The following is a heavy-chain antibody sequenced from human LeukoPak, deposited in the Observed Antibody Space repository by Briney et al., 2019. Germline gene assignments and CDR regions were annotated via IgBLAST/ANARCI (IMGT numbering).Heavy chain of an antibody. CDR2: IKPNSGGT. V-gene: IGHV1-2*02. CDR1: GYTFTGYY. J-gene: IGHJ3*02. Sequence: ASVTVSFKASGYTFTGYYMHWVRQAPGQGSEGMGWIKPNSGGTNYQGRVTMTRDTSISTAYIELSRLRSDDTAVYYCARDRYYDSSGYYLDAFDIWGQGTMVTVSS. CDR3: ARDRYYDSSGYYLDAFDI. D-gene: IGHD3-22*01.